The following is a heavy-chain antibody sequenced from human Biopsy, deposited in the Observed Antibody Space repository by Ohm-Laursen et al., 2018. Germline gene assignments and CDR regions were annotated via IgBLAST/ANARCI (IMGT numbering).Heavy chain of an antibody. CDR2: IYYTGST. D-gene: IGHD1-26*01. V-gene: IGHV4-59*08. CDR3: ARHAPSYSGSYWRYFDL. Sequence: GTLSLTCIVSGGSISSYYWSWIRQPPGKGLEWIGYIYYTGSTNYNPSLKSRVTISVGTSMNHLSLRLTFVTAADTAVYYCARHAPSYSGSYWRYFDLWGRGTLVTVSS. J-gene: IGHJ2*01. CDR1: GGSISSYY.